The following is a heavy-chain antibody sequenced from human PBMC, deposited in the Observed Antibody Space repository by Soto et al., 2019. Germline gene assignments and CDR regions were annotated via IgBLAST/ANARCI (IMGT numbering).Heavy chain of an antibody. D-gene: IGHD3-16*01. CDR3: ARVGGINWFDP. Sequence: SENLSITCAVSGGSISSSNWWSWVRQPPGKGLEWIGEIYHSGSTNYNPSLKSRVTRSVDTSKNQFSLKLSSVTAADTAVYYCARVGGINWFDPRAQGTLVTVSS. CDR2: IYHSGST. CDR1: GGSISSSNW. J-gene: IGHJ5*02. V-gene: IGHV4-4*02.